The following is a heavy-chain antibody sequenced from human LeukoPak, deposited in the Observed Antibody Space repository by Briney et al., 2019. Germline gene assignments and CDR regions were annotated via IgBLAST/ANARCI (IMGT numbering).Heavy chain of an antibody. J-gene: IGHJ6*02. CDR2: SIPIFGTA. D-gene: IGHD5-18*01. CDR3: ARAPPTDTLDDYYYYGMDV. CDR1: GGTVSSYA. Sequence: ASETVSCKASGGTVSSYAISWVRQATGQWLEWMGGSIPIFGTANYAQKFQGRVTITADESTSTAYMELSSLRSEDTAVYYCARAPPTDTLDDYYYYGMDVWGQGTTVTVSS. V-gene: IGHV1-69*13.